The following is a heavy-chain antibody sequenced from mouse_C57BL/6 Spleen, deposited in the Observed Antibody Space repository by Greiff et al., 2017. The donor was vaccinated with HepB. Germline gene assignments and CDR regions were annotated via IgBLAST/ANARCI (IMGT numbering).Heavy chain of an antibody. CDR3: ARGDDYDDAMDY. CDR2: ISSGGSYT. V-gene: IGHV5-6*01. Sequence: EVQVVESGGDLVKPGGSLKLSCAASGFTFSSYGMSWVRQTPDKRLEWVATISSGGSYTYYPDSVKGRFTISRDNAKNTLYLQMSSLKSEDTAMYYCARGDDYDDAMDYWGQRTSVTVSS. J-gene: IGHJ4*01. CDR1: GFTFSSYG. D-gene: IGHD2-4*01.